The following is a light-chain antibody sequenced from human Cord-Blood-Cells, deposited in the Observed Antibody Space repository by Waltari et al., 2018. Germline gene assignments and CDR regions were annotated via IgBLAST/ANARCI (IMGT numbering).Light chain of an antibody. CDR1: SRDVGSYNL. CDR2: EVS. CDR3: CSYAGSSTFNWV. V-gene: IGLV2-23*02. Sequence: QPALTQPAPVSGSPGQSITLSCTGTSRDVGSYNLVSCYQQHPGKAPKLIIFEVSKRPSGVSNRFSGSKSGNTASLTISGLQAEDEADYYCCSYAGSSTFNWVFGGGTKLTVL. J-gene: IGLJ3*02.